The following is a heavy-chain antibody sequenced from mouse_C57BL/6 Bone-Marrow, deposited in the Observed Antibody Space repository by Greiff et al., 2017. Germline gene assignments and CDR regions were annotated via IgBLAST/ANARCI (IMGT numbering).Heavy chain of an antibody. D-gene: IGHD2-3*01. CDR2: IYPRSGNT. Sequence: VQLQQSGAELARPGASVKLSCKASGYTFTSYGISWVKQRTGQGLEWIGEIYPRSGNTYYNEKFKGKATLTADKSSSTAYMELRSLTSEDSAVYFCSYDGYSRYFDYWGQGTTLTVSS. CDR1: GYTFTSYG. V-gene: IGHV1-81*01. CDR3: SYDGYSRYFDY. J-gene: IGHJ2*01.